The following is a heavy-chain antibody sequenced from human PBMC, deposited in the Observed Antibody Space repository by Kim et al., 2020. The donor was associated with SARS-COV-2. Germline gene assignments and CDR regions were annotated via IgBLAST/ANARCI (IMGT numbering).Heavy chain of an antibody. J-gene: IGHJ4*02. V-gene: IGHV3-9*01. Sequence: YVDSVKGRFTISRDNAKNSLFLQMNRLRAEDAALYYCAKDLVLCGRHFDFWGQGTLVTVSS. CDR3: AKDLVLCGRHFDF. D-gene: IGHD3-16*01.